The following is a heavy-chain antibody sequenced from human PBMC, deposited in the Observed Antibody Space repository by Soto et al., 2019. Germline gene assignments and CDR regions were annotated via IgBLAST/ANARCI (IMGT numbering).Heavy chain of an antibody. CDR1: GGSFSGYY. Sequence: QVQLQQWGAGLLKPSETLSLTCAVYGGSFSGYYWSWIRQPPGKGLEWIGEINHSGSTNYNPSPKSRVTISVDTSKNQFSLKLSSVTAADTAVYYCARATLSGSYYNVWGQGTLVTVSS. CDR2: INHSGST. D-gene: IGHD3-10*01. V-gene: IGHV4-34*01. CDR3: ARATLSGSYYNV. J-gene: IGHJ4*02.